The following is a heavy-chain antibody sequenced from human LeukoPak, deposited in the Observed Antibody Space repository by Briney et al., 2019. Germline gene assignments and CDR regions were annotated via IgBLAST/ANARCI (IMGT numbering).Heavy chain of an antibody. CDR3: ARYSSSSGGASYYLDY. CDR1: GFTLRNYW. Sequence: TGGSLRLSCTASGFTLRNYWMHWVRQVPGKRLVWVSRISGDGSVANYADSVQGRFTISRDNAKNMLYLQINSLRSEDTAVYVCARYSSSSGGASYYLDYWGHGTLLTVSS. CDR2: ISGDGSVA. V-gene: IGHV3-74*01. D-gene: IGHD6-6*01. J-gene: IGHJ4*01.